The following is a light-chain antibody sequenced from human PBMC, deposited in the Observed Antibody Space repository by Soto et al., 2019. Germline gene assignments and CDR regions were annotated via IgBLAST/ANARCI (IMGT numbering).Light chain of an antibody. Sequence: DIRMTQSPSSLSVSVGDGVTITCRASETINNYLNLYQQKPGRAPKLLIHAASTLQSGVPSRFSGSGSGTDLTLTISSLQPEDCATYSCQQSYTTPWTFGLGTRVEI. J-gene: IGKJ1*01. CDR1: ETINNY. CDR3: QQSYTTPWT. CDR2: AAS. V-gene: IGKV1-39*01.